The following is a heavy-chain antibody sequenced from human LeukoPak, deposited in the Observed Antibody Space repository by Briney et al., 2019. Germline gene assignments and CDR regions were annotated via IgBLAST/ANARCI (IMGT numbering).Heavy chain of an antibody. V-gene: IGHV3-23*01. CDR2: ISGSTGNT. CDR1: GFTFSSYA. Sequence: PGGSLRLSCAASGFTFSSYAMSWVRQAPGKGLEWVSSISGSTGNTYYADSVKGRLIISRADSKNTLYLQMNSLSAEDTAVYYCATKGRNYDFWSGSSNFDYWGQGILVTVSS. J-gene: IGHJ4*02. D-gene: IGHD3-3*01. CDR3: ATKGRNYDFWSGSSNFDY.